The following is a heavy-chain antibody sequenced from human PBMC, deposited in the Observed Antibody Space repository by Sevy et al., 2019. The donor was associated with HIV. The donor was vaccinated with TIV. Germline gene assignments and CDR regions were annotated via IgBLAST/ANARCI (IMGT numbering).Heavy chain of an antibody. V-gene: IGHV4-4*07. CDR1: GGSISSYY. CDR3: ARDIGYYYDSSGYYYLDY. Sequence: SETLSLTCTVSGGSISSYYWSWIRQPAGKGLEWIGRIYTCGSTNYNPSLKSRVTMSVDTSKNQFSLKLSSVTAADTAVYYCARDIGYYYDSSGYYYLDYWGQGTLVTVS. CDR2: IYTCGST. D-gene: IGHD3-22*01. J-gene: IGHJ4*02.